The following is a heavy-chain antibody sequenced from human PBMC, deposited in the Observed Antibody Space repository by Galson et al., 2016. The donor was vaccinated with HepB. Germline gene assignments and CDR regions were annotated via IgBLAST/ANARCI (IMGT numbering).Heavy chain of an antibody. CDR3: RVCGINPYFDF. V-gene: IGHV1-18*01. CDR2: INPKNGNT. Sequence: SVKVSCKASGYTFSNYGLTWVRQAPGQGLEWMGWINPKNGNTHITQKFQGRVTMTTDTSTRTAYMELRSLSSDDTAVYYCRVCGINPYFDFWGQGTLVTVSS. CDR1: GYTFSNYG. J-gene: IGHJ4*02. D-gene: IGHD2-21*01.